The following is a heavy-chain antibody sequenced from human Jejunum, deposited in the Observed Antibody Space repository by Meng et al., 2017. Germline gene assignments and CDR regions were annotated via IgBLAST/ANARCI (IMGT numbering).Heavy chain of an antibody. CDR3: ARATAGNSEYFQN. V-gene: IGHV4-31*03. J-gene: IGHJ1*01. CDR2: IHYSGGT. D-gene: IGHD4-23*01. CDR1: GGSMNSAGHY. Sequence: QEQLQESGPGLVKPAQTLSLTCTVSGGSMNSAGHYWSWIRQDPGKGLEWIGYIHYSGGTYYNPSLKSRVTISVDTSKNQFSLKLNSVSAADTAVYYCARATAGNSEYFQNWGQGTLVTVSS.